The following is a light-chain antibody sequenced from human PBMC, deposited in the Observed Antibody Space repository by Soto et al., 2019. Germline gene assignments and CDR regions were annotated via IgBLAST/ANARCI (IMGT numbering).Light chain of an antibody. J-gene: IGLJ2*01. CDR2: RNN. CDR1: SSNIGSNY. Sequence: QSVLTQPPSASGTPGQRVTISCSGSSSNIGSNYVYWYQQLPGTAPKLLIYRNNQRPSGVPDPFSGSKSGTSASLAISGLRSEDEADYYSAAWDDSLSGGVFGGGTKLTVL. CDR3: AAWDDSLSGGV. V-gene: IGLV1-47*01.